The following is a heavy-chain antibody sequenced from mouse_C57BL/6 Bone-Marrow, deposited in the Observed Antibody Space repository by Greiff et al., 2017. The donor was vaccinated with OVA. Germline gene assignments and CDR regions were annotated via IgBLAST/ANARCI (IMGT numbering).Heavy chain of an antibody. J-gene: IGHJ1*03. CDR2: IYHGSGSN. CDR3: TNYYDYDWYFDV. D-gene: IGHD2-4*01. Sequence: QVQLQHPGAELVKPGASVKMSCKASGYTFTSYWITWVQQRPGQGLEWIGDIYHGSGSNKYNEKLKSKATLTLDTSSSTAYMHLSSLTSEDSTVYYCTNYYDYDWYFDVWGTGTTVTVSS. V-gene: IGHV1-55*01. CDR1: GYTFTSYW.